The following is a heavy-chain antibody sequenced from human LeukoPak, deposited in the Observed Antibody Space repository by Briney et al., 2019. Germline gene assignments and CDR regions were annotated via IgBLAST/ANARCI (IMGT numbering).Heavy chain of an antibody. CDR1: GFIFSSYW. D-gene: IGHD6-19*01. J-gene: IGHJ3*02. CDR3: ARVGAVAGGSDI. V-gene: IGHV3-74*01. CDR2: IKSDGSST. Sequence: GGSLRLSCAASGFIFSSYWMHWVRQAPGKGLVWVSRIKSDGSSTSYADSVKGRFTISRDNAKNTLHLQMNSLRAEDTAVYYCARVGAVAGGSDIWGQGTMVTVSS.